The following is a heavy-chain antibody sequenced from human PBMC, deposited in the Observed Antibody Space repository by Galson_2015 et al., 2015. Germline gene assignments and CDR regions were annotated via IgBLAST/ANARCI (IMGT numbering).Heavy chain of an antibody. D-gene: IGHD5-18*01. Sequence: SLRLSCAASGFTFDDYAMHWVRQAPGKGLEWVSGISWNSGSIGYADSVKGRFTISRDNAKNSLYLQMNSLKAEDTALYHCAKDKDTAMVTSWYFDLWGRGTLVTVSS. V-gene: IGHV3-9*01. J-gene: IGHJ2*01. CDR3: AKDKDTAMVTSWYFDL. CDR2: ISWNSGSI. CDR1: GFTFDDYA.